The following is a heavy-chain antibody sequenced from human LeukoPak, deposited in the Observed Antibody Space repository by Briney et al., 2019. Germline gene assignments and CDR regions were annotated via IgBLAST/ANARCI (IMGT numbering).Heavy chain of an antibody. J-gene: IGHJ4*02. CDR1: GGSFSGYF. CDR2: INPSGSA. Sequence: SETLSLTCAVSGGSFSGYFWSWIRQPPGKGLEWIGEINPSGSANYNPSLKSRVTISVDTSKNQFSLKLSSVTAADTAVYYCARVDTAMVGSDYWGQGTLVTVSS. D-gene: IGHD5-18*01. CDR3: ARVDTAMVGSDY. V-gene: IGHV4-34*01.